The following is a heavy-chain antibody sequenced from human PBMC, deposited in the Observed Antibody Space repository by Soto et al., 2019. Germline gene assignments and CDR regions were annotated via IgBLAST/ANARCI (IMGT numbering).Heavy chain of an antibody. CDR2: LSVGSFTS. D-gene: IGHD5-12*01. V-gene: IGHV3-23*01. Sequence: GWTLRLSCVFSVFIFIHYDMNWVYQDPGNGLEQYSGLSVGSFTSYYADSVKGRFTISRDNSKNTLFLQMNSLRVEDTALYYCAKPRNGYNWGAFYIWGQGTLV. CDR3: AKPRNGYNWGAFYI. J-gene: IGHJ3*02. CDR1: VFIFIHYD.